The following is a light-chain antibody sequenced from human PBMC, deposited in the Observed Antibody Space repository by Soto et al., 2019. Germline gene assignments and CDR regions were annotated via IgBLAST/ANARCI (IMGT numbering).Light chain of an antibody. J-gene: IGKJ3*01. Sequence: AIRMTQSPSSFSASTGDRVTITCRASQGISSYLAWYQQKPGKAPKLLIYAASTLPSGVPSRFSGSGSGTDFTLTISCLQSEDFATYYCQQYYSYPFTFGHGTKVDIK. V-gene: IGKV1-8*01. CDR1: QGISSY. CDR2: AAS. CDR3: QQYYSYPFT.